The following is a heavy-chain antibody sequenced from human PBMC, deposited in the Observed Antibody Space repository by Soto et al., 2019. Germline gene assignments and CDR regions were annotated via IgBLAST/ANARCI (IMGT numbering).Heavy chain of an antibody. CDR2: IKYDGSET. CDR1: GFSIRNYG. CDR3: AREGVTNYTDYYFDL. Sequence: GGSLRLSCVASGFSIRNYGLHWVRQAPGKGLEWVANIKYDGSETYYVDSVKGRFTISRDNAKNSLYLQMDSLRPEDTAIYYCAREGVTNYTDYYFDLWGHGALVTVSS. D-gene: IGHD4-4*01. J-gene: IGHJ4*01. V-gene: IGHV3-7*01.